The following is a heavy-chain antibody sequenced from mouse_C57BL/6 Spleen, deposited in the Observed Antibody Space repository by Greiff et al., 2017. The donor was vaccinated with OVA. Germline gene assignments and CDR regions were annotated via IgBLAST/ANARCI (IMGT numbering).Heavy chain of an antibody. D-gene: IGHD2-3*01. CDR3: VRGGDGYYRDAMDY. J-gene: IGHJ4*01. V-gene: IGHV10-1*01. CDR1: GFSFNTYA. Sequence: EVQLVESGGGLVQPKGSLKLSCAASGFSFNTYAMNWVRQAPGKGLEWVARIRSKSNNYATYYADSVKDRFTISRDDSESMLYLQMNNLKTEDTAMYYCVRGGDGYYRDAMDYWGQGTSVTVSS. CDR2: IRSKSNNYAT.